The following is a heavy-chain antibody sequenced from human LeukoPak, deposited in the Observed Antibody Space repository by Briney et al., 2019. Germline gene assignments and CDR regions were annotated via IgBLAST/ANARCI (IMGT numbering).Heavy chain of an antibody. CDR2: ISFDGSNK. Sequence: GGSLRLSCAASGVTFSNFAMHWVRQAPGKGLQWVAVISFDGSNKYYADSVKGRFSISRDNSKASLHPQMSSLTDEDTAVYFCAGVSESGWYYFDYWGQGTLVTVSS. V-gene: IGHV3-30*03. D-gene: IGHD6-19*01. J-gene: IGHJ4*02. CDR3: AGVSESGWYYFDY. CDR1: GVTFSNFA.